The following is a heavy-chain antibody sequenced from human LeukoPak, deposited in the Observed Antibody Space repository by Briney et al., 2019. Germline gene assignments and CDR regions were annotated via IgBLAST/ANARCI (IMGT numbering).Heavy chain of an antibody. V-gene: IGHV3-48*01. CDR2: ISSSSSTI. D-gene: IGHD5-12*01. CDR1: GFTFSSYS. J-gene: IGHJ6*02. Sequence: GGSLRLSCAASGFTFSSYSMNWVRQAPGKGLEWVSYISSSSSTIYYADSVKGRFTISRDNAKNSLYLQMNSLRAEDTAVYYCARVGDGYTHGYGMDVWGQGTTVTVSS. CDR3: ARVGDGYTHGYGMDV.